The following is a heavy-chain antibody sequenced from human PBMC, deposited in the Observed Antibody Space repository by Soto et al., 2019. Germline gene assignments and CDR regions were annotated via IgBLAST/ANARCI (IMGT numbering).Heavy chain of an antibody. J-gene: IGHJ4*02. CDR2: IYYSGST. CDR3: ARCSGGSCFYFDY. D-gene: IGHD2-15*01. V-gene: IGHV4-30-4*01. CDR1: GGSISSGDYY. Sequence: QVQLQESGPGLVKPSQTLSLTCTVSGGSISSGDYYWSWIRQPPGKGLEWIGYIYYSGSTYYNPSLRSRVTISVDTSKNQFSLKLSSVTAADTAVYYCARCSGGSCFYFDYWGQGTLVTVSS.